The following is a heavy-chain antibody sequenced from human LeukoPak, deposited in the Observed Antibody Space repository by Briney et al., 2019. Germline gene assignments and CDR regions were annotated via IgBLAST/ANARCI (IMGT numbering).Heavy chain of an antibody. CDR1: GYTFTSYG. Sequence: GASVKVSCKASGYTFTSYGISWVRQAPGQGLEWMGWINPNSGGTNYAQKFQGRVTMTRDTSISTAYMELSRLRSDDTAVYYCARPLLRTDYGGNSVDYWGQGTLVTVSS. CDR3: ARPLLRTDYGGNSVDY. V-gene: IGHV1-2*02. CDR2: INPNSGGT. J-gene: IGHJ4*02. D-gene: IGHD4-23*01.